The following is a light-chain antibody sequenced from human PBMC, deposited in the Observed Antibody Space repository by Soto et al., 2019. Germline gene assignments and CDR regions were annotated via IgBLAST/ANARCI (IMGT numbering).Light chain of an antibody. CDR3: QQLNAYHLA. CDR2: SAS. V-gene: IGKV1-9*01. Sequence: DIQLTQSPSFLSASVGDTVTITCRASQGISKYLAWYQQKPGKVPKLLIRSASTLQIGVPPRFSGGGSGTEFTLTISTRQPDDSGIYYCQQLNAYHLAFGGGTNVEIK. J-gene: IGKJ4*01. CDR1: QGISKY.